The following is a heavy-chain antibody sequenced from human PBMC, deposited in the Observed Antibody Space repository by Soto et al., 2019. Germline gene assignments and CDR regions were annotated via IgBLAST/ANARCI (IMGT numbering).Heavy chain of an antibody. J-gene: IGHJ6*02. V-gene: IGHV4-30-4*01. CDR2: IYYSGST. Sequence: SSETLSLTCTVSGGSISSGDYYWSWIRQPPGKGLEWIGYIYYSGSTYYNPSLKSRVTISVDTSKNQFSLKLSSVTAADTAVYYCVRGYRTDHYYYGMDVWGQGTTVTVSS. CDR3: VRGYRTDHYYYGMDV. CDR1: GGSISSGDYY. D-gene: IGHD1-26*01.